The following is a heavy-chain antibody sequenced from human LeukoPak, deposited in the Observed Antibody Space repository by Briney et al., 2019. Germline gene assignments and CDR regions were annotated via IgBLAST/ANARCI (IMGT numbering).Heavy chain of an antibody. J-gene: IGHJ4*02. V-gene: IGHV3-66*01. CDR3: ATSGGTYTRFKY. Sequence: PGGSLRLSCAASGFTVSSNYMSGVRQAPGKGLEWVSVIYTGGETYYADSVKGRFTISRDNSKNTLYLQMNSLRAEDTAVYYCATSGGTYTRFKYWGQGALVTVSS. CDR2: IYTGGET. D-gene: IGHD1-26*01. CDR1: GFTVSSNY.